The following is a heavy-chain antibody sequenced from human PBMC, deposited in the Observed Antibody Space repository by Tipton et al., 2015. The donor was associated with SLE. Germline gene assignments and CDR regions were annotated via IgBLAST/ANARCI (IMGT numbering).Heavy chain of an antibody. CDR1: GYSISSGYY. Sequence: TLSLTCAVSGYSISSGYYWGWIRQPPGKGLEWIGSTYHSGSTYYNPSLKSRVTISVDTSKNQFSLKLSSVTAADTAVYYCARDGGDYGYWGQGTLVTVSS. J-gene: IGHJ4*02. CDR2: TYHSGST. D-gene: IGHD4-17*01. V-gene: IGHV4-38-2*02. CDR3: ARDGGDYGY.